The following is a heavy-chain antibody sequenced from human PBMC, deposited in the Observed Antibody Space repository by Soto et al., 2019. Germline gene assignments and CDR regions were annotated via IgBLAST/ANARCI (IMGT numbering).Heavy chain of an antibody. CDR2: IRGSGGST. CDR3: ANSAKFNDYMVYRFDY. Sequence: GGSLTLSCAVSGFTFSSYAMSWVRQAPGKGREWVAAIRGSGGSTNYADSVTGRLTICRNKSKNTLYLQMNSVIAEDTAVNFRANSAKFNDYMVYRFDYWGQGTLVTVSS. D-gene: IGHD3-16*01. V-gene: IGHV3-23*01. CDR1: GFTFSSYA. J-gene: IGHJ4*02.